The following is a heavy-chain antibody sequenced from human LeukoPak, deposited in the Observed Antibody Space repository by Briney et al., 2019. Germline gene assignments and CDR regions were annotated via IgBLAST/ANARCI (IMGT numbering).Heavy chain of an antibody. J-gene: IGHJ3*02. CDR2: FDPEDGET. V-gene: IGHV1-24*01. Sequence: ASVKVSCKASGYTLTELSMHWVRQAPGKGLEWMGGFDPEDGETIYAQKFQGRVTMTEDTSTDTAYMELSSLRSEDTAVYYCATDRGITGTTGAFDIWGQGAMVTVSS. CDR3: ATDRGITGTTGAFDI. D-gene: IGHD1-7*01. CDR1: GYTLTELS.